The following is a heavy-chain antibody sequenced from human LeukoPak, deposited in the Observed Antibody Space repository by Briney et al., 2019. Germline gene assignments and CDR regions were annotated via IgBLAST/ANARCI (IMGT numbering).Heavy chain of an antibody. CDR2: IYYSGST. CDR1: GGSISSYY. Sequence: SETLSLTCTVSGGSISSYYWSWIRQPPGKGLEWIGYIYYSGSTSYNPSLKSRVTISVDTSKNQFSLKLSSVTAADTAVYYCARLLSGYCGGDCYSTVLDYWGQGTLVTVSS. J-gene: IGHJ4*02. D-gene: IGHD2-21*02. V-gene: IGHV4-59*08. CDR3: ARLLSGYCGGDCYSTVLDY.